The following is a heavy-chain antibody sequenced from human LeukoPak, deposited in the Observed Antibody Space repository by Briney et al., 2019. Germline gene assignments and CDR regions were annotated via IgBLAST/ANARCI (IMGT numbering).Heavy chain of an antibody. V-gene: IGHV3-7*01. Sequence: PGGSLRLSCAASGFTFSSYAMSWVRQAPGKGLEWVANIKQDGSEKYSVDSVKGRFTISRDNAKNSLDLQMNSLRTEDTAVYYCARDVRGSVTSYFYYYMDVWGKGTTVTPSS. CDR3: ARDVRGSVTSYFYYYMDV. J-gene: IGHJ6*03. D-gene: IGHD5-18*01. CDR2: IKQDGSEK. CDR1: GFTFSSYA.